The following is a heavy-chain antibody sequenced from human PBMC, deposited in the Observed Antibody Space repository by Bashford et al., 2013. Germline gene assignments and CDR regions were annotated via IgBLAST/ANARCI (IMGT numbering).Heavy chain of an antibody. CDR1: GGSISSYY. D-gene: IGHD6-13*01. J-gene: IGHJ4*02. V-gene: IGHV4-59*08. Sequence: SETLSLTCTVSGGSISSYYWTWIRQPPGKGLEWIGYIYYSGSTNYNPSLKSRVTISLDTSKNQLSLKLSSVNVADTAVYYCASDMTYSWYYYWGQGTLVTVSS. CDR3: ASDMTYSWYYY. CDR2: IYYSGST.